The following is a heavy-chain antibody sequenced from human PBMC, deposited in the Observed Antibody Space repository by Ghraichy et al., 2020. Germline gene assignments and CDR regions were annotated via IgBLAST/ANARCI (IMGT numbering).Heavy chain of an antibody. CDR2: IYYNANA. CDR1: GDSLANHW. Sequence: SCTVLGDSLANHWWNWIRQPPGKGLEWLGYIYYNANANYNPSLKSRVNISVDTSKNQVFLSLNSVTTADTAVYYCARGDWVTPRLWGQGTLVTVSS. D-gene: IGHD4-23*01. V-gene: IGHV4-59*11. J-gene: IGHJ4*02. CDR3: ARGDWVTPRL.